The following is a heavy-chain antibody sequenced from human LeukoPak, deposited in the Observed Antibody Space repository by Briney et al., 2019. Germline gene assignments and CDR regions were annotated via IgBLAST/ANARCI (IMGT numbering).Heavy chain of an antibody. J-gene: IGHJ5*02. D-gene: IGHD6-6*01. V-gene: IGHV4-31*03. CDR1: GGSISSGGYY. CDR3: ARKYPDHWFDP. Sequence: SETLSLTCTVSGGSISSGGYYWSWIRQHPGKGLEWIGYIYYSGSTYYNPSLKSRVTISVDTSKNQFSLKLSSVTAADTAVYYCARKYPDHWFDPWGQGTLVTVSS. CDR2: IYYSGST.